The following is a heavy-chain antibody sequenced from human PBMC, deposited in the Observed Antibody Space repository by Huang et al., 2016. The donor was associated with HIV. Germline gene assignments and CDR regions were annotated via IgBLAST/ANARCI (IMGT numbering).Heavy chain of an antibody. Sequence: QQQLQQWGAGLLKPSETLSLTCAVYGGSFTNYYWGWIRQPPGKGLEWIGEINTGGSTQYSPSLKRRVTISLDTSKNQVSLKLTAVSAADTAVYYCVRGPRYVSADWYARLRNYWFFDLWGRGSLVSVSS. V-gene: IGHV4-34*01. D-gene: IGHD3-9*01. CDR1: GGSFTNYY. CDR2: INTGGST. J-gene: IGHJ2*01. CDR3: VRGPRYVSADWYARLRNYWFFDL.